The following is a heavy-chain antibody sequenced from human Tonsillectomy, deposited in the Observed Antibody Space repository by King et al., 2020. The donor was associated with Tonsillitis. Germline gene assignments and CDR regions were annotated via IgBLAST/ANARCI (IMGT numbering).Heavy chain of an antibody. CDR3: ARERPGEIGVVTYYFDS. CDR2: ISYDGSNK. V-gene: IGHV3-30-3*01. J-gene: IGHJ4*02. Sequence: VQLVESGGGVVQPGRSLRLSCAASGFTFSSYAMHWVRQAPGKGLEWVAVISYDGSNKYYADSVKGRFTNSRDNSKNTLDLQINSLRAEDTAVYDCARERPGEIGVVTYYFDSWGQGTLVTVSS. D-gene: IGHD3-22*01. CDR1: GFTFSSYA.